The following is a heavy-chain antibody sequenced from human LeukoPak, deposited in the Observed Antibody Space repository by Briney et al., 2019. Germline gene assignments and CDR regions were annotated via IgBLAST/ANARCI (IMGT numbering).Heavy chain of an antibody. J-gene: IGHJ6*02. CDR1: GYSFTSYW. Sequence: GESLKISCKGSGYSFTSYWISWVRQMPGKGLEWMGRIDPSDSYTNHSPSFQGHVTISVDKSISTAYLQWTSLKSSDSAMYYCARRGYYYYGMDVWGQGTTVTVSS. D-gene: IGHD3-10*01. CDR3: ARRGYYYYGMDV. V-gene: IGHV5-10-1*01. CDR2: IDPSDSYT.